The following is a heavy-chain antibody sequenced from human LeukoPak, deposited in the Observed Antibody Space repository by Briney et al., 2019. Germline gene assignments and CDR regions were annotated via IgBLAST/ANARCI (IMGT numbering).Heavy chain of an antibody. CDR1: GGSISSGGYY. CDR3: ARDGRGGYSGYETFDY. Sequence: PSQTLSLTCTISGGSISSGGYYWSWIRQHPGKGLEWIGYIYYSGSTYYNPSLKSRVTISVDTSKNQFSLKLSPVTAADTAVYYCARDGRGGYSGYETFDYWGQGTLVAVSS. CDR2: IYYSGST. J-gene: IGHJ4*02. D-gene: IGHD5-12*01. V-gene: IGHV4-31*03.